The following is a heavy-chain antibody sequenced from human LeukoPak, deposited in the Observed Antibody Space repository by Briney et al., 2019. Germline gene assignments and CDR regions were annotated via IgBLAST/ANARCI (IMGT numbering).Heavy chain of an antibody. Sequence: ASVKVSCKASGYTFTGYYMHWVRQAPGQGLEWMGWINPSSGGTHYAQKFQGRVTMTRDTSISTAYMELSRLRSDDTAVYYCARDRGVDYCSGGSCSHYYYYMDVWGKGTTVTISS. CDR2: INPSSGGT. D-gene: IGHD2-15*01. CDR1: GYTFTGYY. J-gene: IGHJ6*03. V-gene: IGHV1-2*02. CDR3: ARDRGVDYCSGGSCSHYYYYMDV.